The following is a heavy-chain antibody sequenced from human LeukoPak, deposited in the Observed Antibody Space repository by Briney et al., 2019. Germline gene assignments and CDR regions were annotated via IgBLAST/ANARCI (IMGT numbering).Heavy chain of an antibody. CDR2: ISSSGSTI. CDR3: ARGYRWLQLSIRCPFDY. D-gene: IGHD5-24*01. J-gene: IGHJ4*02. V-gene: IGHV3-11*01. CDR1: GFTFSDYY. Sequence: EGSLRLSCAASGFTFSDYYMGWIRQGPGKGLGWVSYISSSGSTIYYAESVKGRFTISRDNAKNSLYLQMNSLRAEDTAVYYCARGYRWLQLSIRCPFDYWGQGTLVTVSS.